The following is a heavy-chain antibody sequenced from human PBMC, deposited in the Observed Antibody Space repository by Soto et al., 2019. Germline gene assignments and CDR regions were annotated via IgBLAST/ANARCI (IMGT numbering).Heavy chain of an antibody. Sequence: QVHLLQSGAEMKKPGSSVKVSCTAFGGTFTSYTFNWVRQAPGQRLEWMGRIIPILGMSSSAHNFQGRLRMIADKSTNTSYMVLSSLTSADTAIYYCARSYGSGSRPFDYWGQGTLVTVSS. CDR1: GGTFTSYT. J-gene: IGHJ4*02. CDR2: IIPILGMS. CDR3: ARSYGSGSRPFDY. D-gene: IGHD3-10*01. V-gene: IGHV1-69*02.